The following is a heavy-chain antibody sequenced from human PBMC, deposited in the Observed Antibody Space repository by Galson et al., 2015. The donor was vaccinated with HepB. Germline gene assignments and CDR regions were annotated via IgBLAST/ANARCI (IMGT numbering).Heavy chain of an antibody. CDR1: GYTFISYG. V-gene: IGHV1-18*04. CDR2: ISTYDGST. Sequence: SVKVSCKASGYTFISYGITWVRQAPGQGLEWMGWISTYDGSTHYAQMLQGRVTLTTDTSTSTAYMELSSLRSEDTAVYYCARRIAAAGNDAFDIWGQGTMVTVSS. J-gene: IGHJ3*02. D-gene: IGHD6-13*01. CDR3: ARRIAAAGNDAFDI.